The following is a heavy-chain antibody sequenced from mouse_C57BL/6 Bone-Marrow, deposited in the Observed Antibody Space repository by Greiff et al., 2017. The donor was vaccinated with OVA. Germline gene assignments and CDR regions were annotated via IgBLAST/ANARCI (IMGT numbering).Heavy chain of an antibody. D-gene: IGHD3-2*02. V-gene: IGHV1-76*01. CDR3: ERGRTAQDYYAMDY. Sequence: QVQLQQSGAELVRPGASVTLSCKASGYTFTDYYINWVKQRPGQGLEWIARIYPGSGNTYYNEKFKGKATLTAEKSSSTAYMQLSSLTSEDSAVYFCERGRTAQDYYAMDYWGQGTSVTVSS. J-gene: IGHJ4*01. CDR1: GYTFTDYY. CDR2: IYPGSGNT.